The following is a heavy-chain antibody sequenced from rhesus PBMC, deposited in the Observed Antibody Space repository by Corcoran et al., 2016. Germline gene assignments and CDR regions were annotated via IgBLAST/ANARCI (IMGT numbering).Heavy chain of an antibody. J-gene: IGHJ4*01. V-gene: IGHV3S42*01. Sequence: EVQLVESGGGLAKPGGSLRLSCAASGFTFSNYWMTWVRQTPGKGLEWISAINSGGGSTYYADSLKGRFTISRDNSKNTLSLQMNSLRAEDTAVYYCAKEPEYTNWGYYFDYWGQGVLVTVSS. D-gene: IGHD4-23*01. CDR3: AKEPEYTNWGYYFDY. CDR1: GFTFSNYW. CDR2: INSGGGST.